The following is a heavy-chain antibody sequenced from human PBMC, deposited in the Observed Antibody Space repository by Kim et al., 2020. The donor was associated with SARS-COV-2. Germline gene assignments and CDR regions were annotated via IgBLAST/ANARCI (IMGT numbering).Heavy chain of an antibody. CDR2: IIPIFGTA. CDR3: ARDVGDYGSGSYPLGAFDI. Sequence: SVKVSCKASGGTFSSYAISWVRQAPGQGLEWMGGIIPIFGTANYAQKFQGRVTITADESTSTAYMELSSLRSEDTAVYYCARDVGDYGSGSYPLGAFDIWGQGTMVTVSS. CDR1: GGTFSSYA. D-gene: IGHD3-10*01. J-gene: IGHJ3*02. V-gene: IGHV1-69*13.